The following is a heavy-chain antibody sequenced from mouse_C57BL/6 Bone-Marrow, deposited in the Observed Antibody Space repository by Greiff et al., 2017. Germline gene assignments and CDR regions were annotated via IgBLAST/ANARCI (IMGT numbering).Heavy chain of an antibody. CDR3: ARPDGYDYFDY. CDR1: GYTFTDYY. V-gene: IGHV1-26*01. J-gene: IGHJ2*01. D-gene: IGHD2-3*01. CDR2: INPNTGGT. Sequence: EVQLQQSGPELVKPGASVKISCKASGYTFTDYYMNWVKQSHGKSLEWIGDINPNTGGTSYNQKFKGKATLTVDKSSSTAYMELRSLTSEDSAVYYCARPDGYDYFDYWGQGTTLTVSS.